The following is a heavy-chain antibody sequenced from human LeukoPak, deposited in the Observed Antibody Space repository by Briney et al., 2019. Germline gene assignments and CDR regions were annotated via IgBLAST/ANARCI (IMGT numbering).Heavy chain of an antibody. J-gene: IGHJ4*02. D-gene: IGHD3-10*01. Sequence: GRSLRLSCVASGFIFSTSGVQWVRQAPGEGLEWMAVISKDGRKNHYADSVKGRFTLSRDNSKSTLFLQMNSLRPEDTAIYYCARDLLNYGSAYYDVGIFDSWGQGTLVTVSS. V-gene: IGHV3-30*04. CDR2: ISKDGRKN. CDR3: ARDLLNYGSAYYDVGIFDS. CDR1: GFIFSTSG.